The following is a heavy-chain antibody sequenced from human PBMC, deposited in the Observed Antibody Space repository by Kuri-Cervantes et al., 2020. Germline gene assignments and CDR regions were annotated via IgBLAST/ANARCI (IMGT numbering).Heavy chain of an antibody. CDR3: AIGHYTSS. CDR1: GFTFDDYA. J-gene: IGHJ4*02. V-gene: IGHV3-74*01. CDR2: INSDGSST. Sequence: GGSLRLSCAASGFTFDDYAMHWVRQAPGKGLVWVSRINSDGSSTSYADSVKGRFTISRDNAKNTLYLQMSSLRAEDTAVYYCAIGHYTSSWGQGTLVTVSS. D-gene: IGHD3-3*01.